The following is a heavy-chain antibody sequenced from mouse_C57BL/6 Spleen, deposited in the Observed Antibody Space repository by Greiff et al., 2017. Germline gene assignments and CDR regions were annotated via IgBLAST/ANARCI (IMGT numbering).Heavy chain of an antibody. D-gene: IGHD2-2*01. CDR1: GFNINNTY. J-gene: IGHJ2*01. V-gene: IGHV14-3*01. CDR2: IDPANGNT. Sequence: EVQLQQSVAELVRPGASVKLSCTASGFNINNTYMHWVKQRPEQGLEWIGRIDPANGNTKYAPKFQGKATITADTSSNTAYLQLSSLTSEDTAIYYCAPQGYDWNYFDYWGQGTTLTVSS. CDR3: APQGYDWNYFDY.